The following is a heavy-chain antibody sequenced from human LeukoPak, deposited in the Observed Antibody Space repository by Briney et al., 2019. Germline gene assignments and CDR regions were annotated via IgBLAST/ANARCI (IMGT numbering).Heavy chain of an antibody. V-gene: IGHV1-2*06. D-gene: IGHD3-22*01. J-gene: IGHJ4*02. CDR1: GYTFTGYY. CDR3: ARSLLAHYYDSSNFDC. CDR2: INPNSGGT. Sequence: GASVKVSCTASGYTFTGYYMHWVRQAPGQGLEWMGRINPNSGGTNYAQKFQGRVTMTRDTSISTAYMELSRLRSDDTAVYYCARSLLAHYYDSSNFDCWGQGTLVTVSS.